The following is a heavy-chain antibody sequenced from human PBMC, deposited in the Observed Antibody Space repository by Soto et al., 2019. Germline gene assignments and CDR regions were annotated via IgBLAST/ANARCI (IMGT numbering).Heavy chain of an antibody. Sequence: GGSLRLSCAASGFTFSSYAMSWVRQAPGKGLEWVSGISGSGGSTYYADSVKGRFTISRDNSKNTLYLQMNNLRAEDSAVYYCAKDGAYDILTFSPTKNWFDPWGQGTLVTVSS. V-gene: IGHV3-23*01. CDR1: GFTFSSYA. D-gene: IGHD3-9*01. CDR2: ISGSGGST. J-gene: IGHJ5*02. CDR3: AKDGAYDILTFSPTKNWFDP.